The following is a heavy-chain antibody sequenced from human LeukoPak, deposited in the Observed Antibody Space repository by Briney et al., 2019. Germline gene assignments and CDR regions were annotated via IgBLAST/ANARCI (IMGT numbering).Heavy chain of an antibody. V-gene: IGHV4-59*11. CDR1: EGSIGIHS. D-gene: IGHD1-26*01. J-gene: IGHJ4*02. Sequence: SETLALTCTLSEGSIGIHSWSWIRQPPGKGLEWMGTIHYGGSTNYNPSLKRRVTISVDMSKNKFSLKLTSATAADTAVYYCASESRVRGILYFFDYWGRGTLVTVSS. CDR3: ASESRVRGILYFFDY. CDR2: IHYGGST.